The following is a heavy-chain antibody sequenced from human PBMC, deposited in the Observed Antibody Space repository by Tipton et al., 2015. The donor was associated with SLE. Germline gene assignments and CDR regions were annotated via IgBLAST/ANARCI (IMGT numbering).Heavy chain of an antibody. CDR3: ARMRGGYNAHH. J-gene: IGHJ5*02. CDR2: IHHFGSA. V-gene: IGHV4-38-2*02. D-gene: IGHD5-24*01. CDR1: GYSISTNNY. Sequence: TLSLTCTVAGYSISTNNYWGWIRQPPGKGLEWIANIHHFGSAFYNLSLKSRVTISVDTSKNQFSLKLSSVTAADTAVYYCARMRGGYNAHHWGQGILVTVSS.